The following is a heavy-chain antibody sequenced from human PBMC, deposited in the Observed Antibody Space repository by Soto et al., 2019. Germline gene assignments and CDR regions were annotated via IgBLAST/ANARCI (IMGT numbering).Heavy chain of an antibody. Sequence: GGSLRLSCTASGFTFGDYAMSWFRQAPGKGLEWVGFIRSKAYGGTTEYAASVKGRFTIPRDDSKSIAYLQMNSLKTEDTAVYYCTRARAKKVLRFLEWLLWPYGMDVWGQGTTVTVSS. CDR2: IRSKAYGGTT. CDR1: GFTFGDYA. CDR3: TRARAKKVLRFLEWLLWPYGMDV. V-gene: IGHV3-49*03. J-gene: IGHJ6*02. D-gene: IGHD3-3*01.